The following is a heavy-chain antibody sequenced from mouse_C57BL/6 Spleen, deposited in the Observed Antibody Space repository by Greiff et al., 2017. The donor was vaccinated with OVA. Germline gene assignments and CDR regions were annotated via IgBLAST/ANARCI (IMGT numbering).Heavy chain of an antibody. J-gene: IGHJ2*01. V-gene: IGHV1-19*01. CDR3: ARFHEGVYYFDY. Sequence: EVQLQQSGPVLVKPGASVKMSCKASGYTFTDYYMNWVKQSHGKSLEWIGVINPYNGGTSYNQKFKGKATLTVDKSSSTAYMELNSLTSEDSAVYYCARFHEGVYYFDYWGQGTTLTVSS. CDR2: INPYNGGT. CDR1: GYTFTDYY.